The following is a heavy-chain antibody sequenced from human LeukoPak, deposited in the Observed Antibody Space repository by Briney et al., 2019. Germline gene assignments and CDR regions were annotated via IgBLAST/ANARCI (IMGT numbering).Heavy chain of an antibody. J-gene: IGHJ5*02. D-gene: IGHD2-15*01. CDR1: GASISTSDYQ. CDR3: ARYCSARSCYDTNWFDP. V-gene: IGHV4-39*01. CDR2: IYYSGST. Sequence: PAETLSLTCTVSGASISTSDYQWGWIRQPPGKSLEWIGSIYYSGSTYYNPSFKSRVTLSLHPPKNPFSLSLVSVASASRALYYCARYCSARSCYDTNWFDPWGQGTLVTVSS.